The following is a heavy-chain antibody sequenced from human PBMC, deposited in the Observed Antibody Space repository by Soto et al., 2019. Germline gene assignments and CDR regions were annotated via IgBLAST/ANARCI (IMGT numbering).Heavy chain of an antibody. J-gene: IGHJ6*02. Sequence: GGSLRLSCAASGYTFRTYWLSWVRQVTGKGLEWVANINLDGSEKNYVDSVKGRFTISRDNARNSLYLQMSSLRAEDTALYYCARDGSTSWYSYDYHGMDVWGQGTTVTVSS. CDR2: INLDGSEK. V-gene: IGHV3-7*05. CDR1: GYTFRTYW. CDR3: ARDGSTSWYSYDYHGMDV. D-gene: IGHD5-18*01.